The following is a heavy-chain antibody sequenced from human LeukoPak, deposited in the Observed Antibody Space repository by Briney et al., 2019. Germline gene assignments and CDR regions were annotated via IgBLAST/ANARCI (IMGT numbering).Heavy chain of an antibody. CDR3: ARDRITMVRGVITAFDY. V-gene: IGHV3-30*04. CDR2: ISYDGSNK. CDR1: GFTFSSYA. D-gene: IGHD3-10*01. Sequence: GGSLRLSCAASGFTFSSYAMRWVRQAPGKGLEWVTVISYDGSNKYYADSVEGRFTISRDNTKNTLYLQMNSLCAEDTAVYYCARDRITMVRGVITAFDYWGQGTLVTVSS. J-gene: IGHJ4*02.